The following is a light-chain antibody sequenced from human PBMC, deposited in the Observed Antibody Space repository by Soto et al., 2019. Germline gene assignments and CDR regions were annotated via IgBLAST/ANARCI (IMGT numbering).Light chain of an antibody. CDR2: EGS. Sequence: QSALTQPASVSGSPGQSITISCTGTSSDVGSYNLVSWYQQHPGKAPKLMIYEGSKRPSGVSNRFCGSKSGNTASLTISGLQAEDEADYYCCSYAGSSFVVFGGGTKLTVL. CDR3: CSYAGSSFVV. CDR1: SSDVGSYNL. V-gene: IGLV2-23*01. J-gene: IGLJ2*01.